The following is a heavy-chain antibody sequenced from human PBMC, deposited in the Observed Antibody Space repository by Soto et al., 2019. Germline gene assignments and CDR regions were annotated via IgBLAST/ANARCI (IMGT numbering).Heavy chain of an antibody. CDR3: AREREGGNYDYVWGSYRSNAMDV. CDR2: INAGNGNT. V-gene: IGHV1-3*01. J-gene: IGHJ6*02. Sequence: QVQLVQSGAEVKKPGASVKVSCKASGYTFTSYSMHWVRQAPGQRLEWMGWINAGNGNTKYSQKFQGRVTITRDTSAGTAYMELCSLRSEDTAVYYCAREREGGNYDYVWGSYRSNAMDVWGQGTTVTVSS. D-gene: IGHD3-16*02. CDR1: GYTFTSYS.